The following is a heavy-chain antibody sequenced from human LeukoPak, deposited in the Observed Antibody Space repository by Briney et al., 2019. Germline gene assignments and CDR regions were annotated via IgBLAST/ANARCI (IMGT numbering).Heavy chain of an antibody. Sequence: PGGSLRLSCAASGFTFSSYGMHWVRQAPGKGLEWVAVISYDGSNKYYADSVKGRFTISRDNSKNTLHLQMNSLRAEDTAVYYCAKGYDYSDSQYYFDYWGQGTLVTVSS. J-gene: IGHJ4*02. V-gene: IGHV3-30*18. CDR2: ISYDGSNK. CDR3: AKGYDYSDSQYYFDY. D-gene: IGHD4-11*01. CDR1: GFTFSSYG.